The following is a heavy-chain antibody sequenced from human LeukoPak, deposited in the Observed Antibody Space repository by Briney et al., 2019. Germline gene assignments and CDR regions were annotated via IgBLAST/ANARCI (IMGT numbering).Heavy chain of an antibody. D-gene: IGHD6-13*01. CDR2: IRYDGSNK. V-gene: IGHV3-30*02. Sequence: QPGGSLRLSCAASGFTFSTYAMHWVRQAPGKGLEWVAFIRYDGSNKYYADSVKGRFTISRDNSKNTLYLQMNSLRAEDTAVYYCARDSIAAAGTKDYWGQGTLVTVSS. J-gene: IGHJ4*02. CDR1: GFTFSTYA. CDR3: ARDSIAAAGTKDY.